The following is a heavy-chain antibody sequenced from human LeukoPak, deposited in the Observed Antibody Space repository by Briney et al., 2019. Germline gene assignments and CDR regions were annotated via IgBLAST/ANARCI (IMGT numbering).Heavy chain of an antibody. D-gene: IGHD1-26*01. CDR1: GFTFGGYA. Sequence: GGSLRISCTASGFTFGGYAMSWLRQAPGKGRVGVGFSRSKAYGGTTKYAASGKGRFTIVRADSKSIANLQMNSPKNTDTAEDYCTRDPPGTVGATAYWGQGTLVTVSS. J-gene: IGHJ4*02. CDR2: SRSKAYGGTT. CDR3: TRDPPGTVGATAY. V-gene: IGHV3-49*03.